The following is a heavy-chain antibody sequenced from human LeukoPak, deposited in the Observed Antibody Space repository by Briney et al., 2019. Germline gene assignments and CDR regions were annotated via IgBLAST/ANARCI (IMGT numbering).Heavy chain of an antibody. V-gene: IGHV4-39*01. CDR1: GGPISSSSYY. Sequence: PSETLSLTCTVSGGPISSSSYYWGWIRQPPGKGLEWIRSIYYSGSTYYNPSLKSRVTISVDTSKNQFSLKLSSVTAADTAVYYCARLYSSSSAYLYYFDYWGQGTLVTVSS. CDR2: IYYSGST. J-gene: IGHJ4*02. CDR3: ARLYSSSSAYLYYFDY. D-gene: IGHD6-6*01.